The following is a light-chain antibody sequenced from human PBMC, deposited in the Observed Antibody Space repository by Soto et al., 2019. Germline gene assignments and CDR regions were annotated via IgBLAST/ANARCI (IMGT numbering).Light chain of an antibody. CDR3: QQNYITPWT. Sequence: DIQMTQSPSSLSASVGDRVTITCLASQSISSYLNWYQQKPGKAPKALIYGASSLQSGVPSRFSGSGSGTDFTLAISSLQPEDFATYYCQQNYITPWTFGQGTKVDIK. CDR2: GAS. J-gene: IGKJ1*01. CDR1: QSISSY. V-gene: IGKV1-39*01.